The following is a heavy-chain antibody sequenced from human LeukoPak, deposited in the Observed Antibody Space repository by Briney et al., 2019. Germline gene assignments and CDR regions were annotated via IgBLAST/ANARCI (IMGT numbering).Heavy chain of an antibody. Sequence: SETLSLTCTVSGYSISSGYYWGWIRQPPGKGLEWIGSIYHSGSTYYNPSLKSRVTISVDTSKNQFSLKLSSVTAADTAVYYCARLYDFDPWGQGTLVTVSS. V-gene: IGHV4-38-2*02. J-gene: IGHJ5*02. CDR2: IYHSGST. CDR3: ARLYDFDP. D-gene: IGHD2-8*01. CDR1: GYSISSGYY.